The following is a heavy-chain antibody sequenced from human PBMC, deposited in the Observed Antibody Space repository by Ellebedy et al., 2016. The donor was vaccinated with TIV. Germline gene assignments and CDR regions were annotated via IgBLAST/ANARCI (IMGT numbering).Heavy chain of an antibody. D-gene: IGHD3-10*01. CDR1: GVSVRINY. CDR3: ARVAGGSGAGPADY. V-gene: IGHV3-53*01. CDR2: IFSGGET. J-gene: IGHJ4*02. Sequence: GESLKISCAASGVSVRINYMNWVRQAPGKGLEWVAIIFSGGETHYADSVKGRFIISRDTSKDTVYLQMNSLRPGDTAVYYCARVAGGSGAGPADYWGQGSLVTVSS.